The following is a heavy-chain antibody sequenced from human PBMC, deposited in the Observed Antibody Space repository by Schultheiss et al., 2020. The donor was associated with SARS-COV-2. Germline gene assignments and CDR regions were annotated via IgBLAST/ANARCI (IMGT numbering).Heavy chain of an antibody. V-gene: IGHV3-7*01. D-gene: IGHD2-2*01. CDR3: AREGYCSSTSCYFKVYGMDV. Sequence: GGSLRLSCAASGLTFSDYWMSWVRQAPGKGLEWVAYVKQDGSEKYYADSVKGRFTISRDNSKNTLYLQMNSLRAEDTAVYYCAREGYCSSTSCYFKVYGMDVWGQGTTVTVSS. CDR2: VKQDGSEK. J-gene: IGHJ6*02. CDR1: GLTFSDYW.